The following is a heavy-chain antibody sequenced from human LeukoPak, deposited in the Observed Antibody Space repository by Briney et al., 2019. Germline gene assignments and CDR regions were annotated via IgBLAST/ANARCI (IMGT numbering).Heavy chain of an antibody. Sequence: NPSETLSLTCTVSGGSISSYYWSWIRQPPGKGLEWIGYIYYSGSTNYNPSLKSRVTISVDTSKNQFSLKLSSVTAADTAVYCCAREKAVADNYFDYWGQGTLVTVSS. V-gene: IGHV4-59*01. D-gene: IGHD6-19*01. CDR3: AREKAVADNYFDY. CDR1: GGSISSYY. J-gene: IGHJ4*02. CDR2: IYYSGST.